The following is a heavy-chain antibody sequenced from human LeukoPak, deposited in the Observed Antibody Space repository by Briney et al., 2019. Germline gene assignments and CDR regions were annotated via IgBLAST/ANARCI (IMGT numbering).Heavy chain of an antibody. D-gene: IGHD3-10*01. CDR1: GGSISSYY. CDR3: ARKTYDSGTYFGS. J-gene: IGHJ5*01. CDR2: IYYSGST. V-gene: IGHV4-59*12. Sequence: NPSETLSLTCTVSGGSISSYYWSWIRQPPGKGLEWIGYIYYSGSTNYNPSLKSRVTISVDTSKNQFSLNLSSVTAADTAVYYCARKTYDSGTYFGSWGQGTLVTVSS.